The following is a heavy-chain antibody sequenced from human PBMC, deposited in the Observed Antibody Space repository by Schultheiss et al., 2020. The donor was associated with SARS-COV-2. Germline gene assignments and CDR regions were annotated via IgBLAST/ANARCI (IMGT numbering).Heavy chain of an antibody. CDR3: AKDTGPMVIHSRAFDY. D-gene: IGHD5-18*01. J-gene: IGHJ4*02. CDR2: ISSSSSYI. Sequence: GESLKISCAASGFTFSSYGMSWVRQAPGKGLEWVSSISSSSSYIYYADSVKGRFTISRDNAKNSLYLQMNSLRAEDTALYYCAKDTGPMVIHSRAFDYWGQGALVTVS. CDR1: GFTFSSYG. V-gene: IGHV3-21*04.